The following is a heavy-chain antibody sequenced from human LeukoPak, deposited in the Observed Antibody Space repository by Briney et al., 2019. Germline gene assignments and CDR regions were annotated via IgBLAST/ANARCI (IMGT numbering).Heavy chain of an antibody. V-gene: IGHV3-21*01. CDR2: ISSSSSYI. Sequence: GGSLRLFCAASGFTFSSYSMNWVRQAPGKGLEWVSSISSSSSYIYYADSVKGRFTISRDNAKNPLYLQMNSLRAEDTAVYYCARVRGGQWLAYYYYGMDVWGQGTTVTVSS. D-gene: IGHD6-19*01. CDR1: GFTFSSYS. J-gene: IGHJ6*02. CDR3: ARVRGGQWLAYYYYGMDV.